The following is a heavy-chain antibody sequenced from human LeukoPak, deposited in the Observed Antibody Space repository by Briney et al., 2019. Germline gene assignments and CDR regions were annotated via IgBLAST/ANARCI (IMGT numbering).Heavy chain of an antibody. D-gene: IGHD3-22*01. Sequence: GGSLRLSCAVSGSTVKRNYMSWARQAPGKGLEWVSVIYSGGDTYYADSVKGRLTISRDNSKNTVYLQMNNLRPEDTAVYYCARLDDSNSRRPENDASDVWGQGTTVTVSS. V-gene: IGHV3-66*02. J-gene: IGHJ3*01. CDR3: ARLDDSNSRRPENDASDV. CDR2: IYSGGDT. CDR1: GSTVKRNY.